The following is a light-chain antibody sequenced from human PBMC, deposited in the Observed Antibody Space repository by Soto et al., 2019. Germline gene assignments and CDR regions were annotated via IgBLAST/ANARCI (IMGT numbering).Light chain of an antibody. V-gene: IGKV3-20*01. CDR3: RQYGSSIT. CDR1: QSVSSNF. J-gene: IGKJ5*01. CDR2: GAS. Sequence: TVFTQTASTLCLFPGERATLHRMASQSVSSNFVAWYQEKPGQAPRLLIYGASSRATGIPDRFSGSGSGTDFTLTISRLEPEDFAVYYCRQYGSSITFGQGTQLEIK.